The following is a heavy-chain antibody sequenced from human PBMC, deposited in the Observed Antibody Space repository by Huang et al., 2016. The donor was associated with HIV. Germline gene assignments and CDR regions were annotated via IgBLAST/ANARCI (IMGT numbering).Heavy chain of an antibody. J-gene: IGHJ4*02. CDR1: GYTFITYG. CDR2: ISAYNGTT. CDR3: ARGVLDLDY. V-gene: IGHV1-18*04. Sequence: GYTFITYGISWVRQAPGQGLEWMGWISAYNGTTKYAQEVQGRVTMTTDTATSTAYMELRSLRSDDTAVYYCARGVLDLDYWGQGTLVTVSS.